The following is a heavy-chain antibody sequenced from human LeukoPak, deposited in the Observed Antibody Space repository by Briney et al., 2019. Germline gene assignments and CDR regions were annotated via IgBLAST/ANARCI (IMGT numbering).Heavy chain of an antibody. Sequence: GGSRRLSCAASGFILSSYRMHWVRQAPGKGVVWVSRINSDGSSTSYAVSVKGRFTISRHNAKNTLYLQMNSLRAEDTAVYYCARGLRYFDWLQDRYYSYYYGMDVWGQGTTVTVSS. CDR1: GFILSSYR. V-gene: IGHV3-74*01. CDR3: ARGLRYFDWLQDRYYSYYYGMDV. CDR2: INSDGSST. J-gene: IGHJ6*02. D-gene: IGHD3-9*01.